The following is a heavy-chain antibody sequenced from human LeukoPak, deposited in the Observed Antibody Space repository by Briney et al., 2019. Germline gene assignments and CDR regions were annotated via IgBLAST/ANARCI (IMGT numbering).Heavy chain of an antibody. V-gene: IGHV4-30-2*01. CDR2: IYHSGST. J-gene: IGHJ6*02. Sequence: SETLSLTCAVSGGSISSGGYSWSWIRQPPGKGLEWIGYIYHSGSTYYNPSLKSRVTISVDRSKNQFSLKLSSVTAADTAVYYCAREGRYYGMDVWGQGTTVTVSS. CDR3: AREGRYYGMDV. CDR1: GGSISSGGYS.